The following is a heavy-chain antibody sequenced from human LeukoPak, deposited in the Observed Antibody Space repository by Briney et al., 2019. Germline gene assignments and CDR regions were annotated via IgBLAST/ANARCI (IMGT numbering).Heavy chain of an antibody. CDR2: ISWNSGSI. CDR3: AKDWSPTTVGWFDP. D-gene: IGHD4-11*01. V-gene: IGHV3-9*01. CDR1: GFTFDDYA. Sequence: GGSLRLSCAASGFTFDDYAMHWVRQAPGKGLGWVSGISWNSGSIGYADSVKGRFTISRDNAKNSLYLQMNSLRAEDTALYYCAKDWSPTTVGWFDPWGQGTLVTVSS. J-gene: IGHJ5*02.